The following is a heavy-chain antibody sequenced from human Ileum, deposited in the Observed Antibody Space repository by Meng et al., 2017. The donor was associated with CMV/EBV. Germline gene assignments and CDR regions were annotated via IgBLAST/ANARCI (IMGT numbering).Heavy chain of an antibody. D-gene: IGHD3-16*02. J-gene: IGHJ4*02. CDR1: GGSLWSHY. Sequence: VRLQQGVPGLFKPSETLSLPCAVYGGSLWSHYCNWIRQSPGNGLQWIAEINHVGRTNSNPSLASRVTISQDTSKNQCSLKLNSVTVADSAVYYCARGLFRYPAYFDLWGQGTLVTVSS. CDR2: INHVGRT. V-gene: IGHV4-34*01. CDR3: ARGLFRYPAYFDL.